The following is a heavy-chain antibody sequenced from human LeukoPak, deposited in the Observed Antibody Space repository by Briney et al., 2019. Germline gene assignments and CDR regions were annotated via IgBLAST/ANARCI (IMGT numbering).Heavy chain of an antibody. J-gene: IGHJ4*02. D-gene: IGHD6-19*01. Sequence: GGSLRLSCAASGFTFDDYAMPWVRQAPGKGLEWVSGISWNSGSIGYADSVKGRFTISRDNAKNSLYLQMNSLRAEDTALYYCAKDIQYSSGWYEYFDYWGQGTLVTVSS. CDR2: ISWNSGSI. CDR1: GFTFDDYA. CDR3: AKDIQYSSGWYEYFDY. V-gene: IGHV3-9*01.